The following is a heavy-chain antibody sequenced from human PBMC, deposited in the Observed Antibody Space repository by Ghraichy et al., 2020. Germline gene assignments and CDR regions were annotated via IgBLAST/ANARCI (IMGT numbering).Heavy chain of an antibody. CDR3: ARSSLDSSGYYRFDY. J-gene: IGHJ4*02. Sequence: SQTLSLTCTVSGGSISSYYWSWIRQPPGKGLEWIGYIYYSGSTNYNPSLKSRVTISVDTSKNQFSLKLSSVTAADTAVYYCARSSLDSSGYYRFDYWGQGTLVTVSS. CDR2: IYYSGST. V-gene: IGHV4-59*01. D-gene: IGHD3-22*01. CDR1: GGSISSYY.